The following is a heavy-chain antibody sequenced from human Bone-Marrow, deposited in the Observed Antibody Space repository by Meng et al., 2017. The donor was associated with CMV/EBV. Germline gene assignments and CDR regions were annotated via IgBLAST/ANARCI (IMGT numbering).Heavy chain of an antibody. CDR1: GFTFSNAW. D-gene: IGHD3-22*01. V-gene: IGHV3-15*01. CDR2: IKSKTDGGTT. CDR3: TTAPYYDPQG. J-gene: IGHJ4*02. Sequence: GESLKISCAASGFTFSNAWMSWVRQAPGKGLEWVGRIKSKTDGGTTDYAAPVKGRFTISRDDSKNTLYLQMNSLKTEDTAVYYCTTAPYYDPQGWGQGTLVTGSS.